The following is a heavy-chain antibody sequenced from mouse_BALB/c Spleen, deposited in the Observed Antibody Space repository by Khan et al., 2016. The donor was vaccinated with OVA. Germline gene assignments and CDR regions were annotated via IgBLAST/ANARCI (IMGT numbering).Heavy chain of an antibody. J-gene: IGHJ3*01. Sequence: QIQLVQSGAELVRPGVSVKISCKGSGYTFTDFTMHWVKQSHAMSLEWIGVISTYYGDATYNQKFRDKATMTVDKSSSTAYMELARLTSEDSVIYYCTRGGGGNRFAYWGQGTLVTVSA. CDR1: GYTFTDFT. CDR2: ISTYYGDA. CDR3: TRGGGGNRFAY. V-gene: IGHV1S137*01.